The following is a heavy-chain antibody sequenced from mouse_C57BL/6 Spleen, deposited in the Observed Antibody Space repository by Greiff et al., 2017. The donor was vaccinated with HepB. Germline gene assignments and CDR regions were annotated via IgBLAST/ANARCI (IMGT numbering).Heavy chain of an antibody. D-gene: IGHD2-4*01. CDR2: IWRGGST. CDR1: GFSLTSYG. J-gene: IGHJ4*01. Sequence: VQVVESGPGLVQPSQSLSITCTVSGFSLTSYGVHWVRQSPGKGLEWLGVIWRGGSTDYNAAFMSRLSITKDNSKSQVFFKMNSLQADDTAIYYCAKSYYDYDDDGYYYAMDYWGQGTSVTVSS. V-gene: IGHV2-5*01. CDR3: AKSYYDYDDDGYYYAMDY.